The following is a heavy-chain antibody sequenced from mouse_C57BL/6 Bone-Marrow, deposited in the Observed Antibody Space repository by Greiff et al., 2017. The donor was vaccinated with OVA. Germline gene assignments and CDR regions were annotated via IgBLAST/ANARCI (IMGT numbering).Heavy chain of an antibody. CDR1: GYTFTSYW. J-gene: IGHJ1*03. D-gene: IGHD1-1*01. CDR2: INPSSGYT. V-gene: IGHV1-7*01. Sequence: QVHVKQSGAELAKPGASVKLSCKASGYTFTSYWMHWVKQRPGQGLEWIGYINPSSGYTKYNQKFKDKATLTADKSSSTAYMQLSSLTSEDSAVYYCARGDYYGSSYWYFDVWGTGTTVTVSS. CDR3: ARGDYYGSSYWYFDV.